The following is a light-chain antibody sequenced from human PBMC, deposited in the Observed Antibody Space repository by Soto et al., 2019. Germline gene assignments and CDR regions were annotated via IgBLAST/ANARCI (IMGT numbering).Light chain of an antibody. CDR1: QSVISSY. V-gene: IGKV3-20*01. CDR2: GAS. J-gene: IGKJ2*01. Sequence: EIVLTQSPGTLSLSPGERATLSCRASQSVISSYLAWYQQKPGQAPRLLIYGASRRATGIPDRFGGSGSGTDFTLTISRLEPEDFAVYYCQQYGSSLYTFGQGTKLEIK. CDR3: QQYGSSLYT.